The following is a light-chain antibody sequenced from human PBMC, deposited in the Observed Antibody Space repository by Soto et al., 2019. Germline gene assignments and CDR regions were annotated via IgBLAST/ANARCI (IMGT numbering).Light chain of an antibody. V-gene: IGLV2-14*01. CDR2: EVT. CDR1: TTDIGTYNY. CDR3: ASFTTSSTRV. Sequence: QSVLTQPASVSGSPGQSITVSCTGSTTDIGTYNYVSWYQQLPGKAPKLIIFEVTNRPSGVSDRFPGSKSGNTASLTISGLQTEDEADYYCASFTTSSTRVFGSGTKVTVL. J-gene: IGLJ1*01.